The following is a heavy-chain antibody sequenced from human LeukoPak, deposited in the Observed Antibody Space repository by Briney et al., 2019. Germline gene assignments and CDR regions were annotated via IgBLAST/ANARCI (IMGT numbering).Heavy chain of an antibody. V-gene: IGHV3-30-3*01. Sequence: GGSLRLSCAASGFTFSSYAMHWVRQAPGKGLEWVAVISYDGSNKYYADSVKGRFTISRDNSKNTLYLQMNSLRAEDTAVYYCARDRESYYYDSSAPQDYWGQGTLVTVSS. J-gene: IGHJ4*02. CDR1: GFTFSSYA. CDR3: ARDRESYYYDSSAPQDY. CDR2: ISYDGSNK. D-gene: IGHD3-22*01.